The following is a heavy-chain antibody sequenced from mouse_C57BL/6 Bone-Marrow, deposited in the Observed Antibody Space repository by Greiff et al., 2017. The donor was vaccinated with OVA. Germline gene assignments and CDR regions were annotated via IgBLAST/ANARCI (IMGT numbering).Heavy chain of an antibody. V-gene: IGHV1-59*01. D-gene: IGHD1-1*01. CDR1: GYTFTNYW. Sequence: QVQLQQSGAELVRPGTSVKLSCKASGYTFTNYWMHWVKQRPGQGLEWIGVIAPSDSYINYNQKFKGRATLTVDTSSSTAYMHLSSLTSEDSAVYYWAHDGSRLYIDYWGQGTTLTVSS. CDR2: IAPSDSYI. J-gene: IGHJ2*01. CDR3: AHDGSRLYIDY.